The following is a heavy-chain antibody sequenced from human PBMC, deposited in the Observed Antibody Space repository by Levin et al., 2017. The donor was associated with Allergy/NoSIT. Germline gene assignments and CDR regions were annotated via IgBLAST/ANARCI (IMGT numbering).Heavy chain of an antibody. J-gene: IGHJ5*02. D-gene: IGHD3-9*01. CDR1: GFTFSSYW. V-gene: IGHV3-7*04. CDR2: IKQDGSEK. Sequence: SCAASGFTFSSYWMSWVRQAPGKGLEWVANIKQDGSEKYYVDSVKGRFTISRDNAKNSLYLQMNSLRAEDTAVYYCARSDILTGYSPRFDPWGQGTLVTVSS. CDR3: ARSDILTGYSPRFDP.